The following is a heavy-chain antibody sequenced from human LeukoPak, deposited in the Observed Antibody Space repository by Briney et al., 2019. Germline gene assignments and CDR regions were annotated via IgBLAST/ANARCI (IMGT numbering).Heavy chain of an antibody. CDR2: IYRSGST. CDR3: ARLTAESALGYYFDY. D-gene: IGHD7-27*01. J-gene: IGHJ4*02. CDR1: AYSISSGSY. Sequence: PSETLSLTCTVSAYSISSGSYWGWVRQSPGKGLKWIGNIYRSGSTDYNPSLKSRVTIALDTSRNAFSLSLMSVTAADTAVYYCARLTAESALGYYFDYWGQGALVTVSS. V-gene: IGHV4-38-2*02.